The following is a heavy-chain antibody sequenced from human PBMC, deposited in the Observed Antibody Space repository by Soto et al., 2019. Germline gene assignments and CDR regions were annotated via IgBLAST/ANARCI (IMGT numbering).Heavy chain of an antibody. CDR2: IYSGDSET. CDR1: GYNFSSYW. V-gene: IGHV5-51*03. D-gene: IGHD6-19*01. J-gene: IGHJ6*03. CDR3: ARRAVPGKHFCQHMDV. Sequence: EMQLVQSGPEVKKPGESLQISCKGSGYNFSSYWIAWLRQMPGRGLEWMGFIYSGDSETRYSPSFQGQVTISADNSISTAYLQWSSLKGSDSAIYYCARRAVPGKHFCQHMDVWGKGTTVTV.